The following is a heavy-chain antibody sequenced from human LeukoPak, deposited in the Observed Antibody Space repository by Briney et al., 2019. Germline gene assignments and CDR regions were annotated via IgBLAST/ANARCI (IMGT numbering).Heavy chain of an antibody. V-gene: IGHV1-46*01. CDR1: GYTFTSYY. CDR2: INPSGGST. J-gene: IGHJ4*02. D-gene: IGHD2-2*01. CDR3: ARDIVVVPAAVLYYFDY. Sequence: ASVKVSCKASGYTFTSYYMHWVRQAPGQGLEWMGIINPSGGSTSYAQKFQGRVTMTRDTSTSTVYMELSSLRSVDTAVYYCARDIVVVPAAVLYYFDYWGQGTLVTVSS.